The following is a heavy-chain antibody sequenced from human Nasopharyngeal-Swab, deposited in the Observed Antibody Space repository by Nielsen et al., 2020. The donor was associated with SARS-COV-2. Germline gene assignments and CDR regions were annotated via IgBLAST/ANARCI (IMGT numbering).Heavy chain of an antibody. Sequence: GESLKISCAASEFPVTSNYMYWVRQAPGKGLEWVSVIYSGGTTNYSAAVKGRFTTIRDNSKNTPYLQMNSLRDEDTAVYYCARGDSGTYDDPYYYLYYYMDVWGKGNTVTVSS. CDR2: IYSGGTT. CDR1: EFPVTSNY. J-gene: IGHJ6*03. CDR3: ARGDSGTYDDPYYYLYYYMDV. D-gene: IGHD1-26*01. V-gene: IGHV3-53*01.